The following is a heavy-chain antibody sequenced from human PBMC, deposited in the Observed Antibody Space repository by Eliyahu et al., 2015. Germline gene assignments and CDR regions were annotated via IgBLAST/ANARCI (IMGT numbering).Heavy chain of an antibody. Sequence: QVQLQQWGAGLLKPSETLSLSCAVYGGSFSGYYWSWIRQPPGKGLQWIGEINHSGSTNYNPTLESRVTISVDTSKNQISLRLSSVTAADTAVYYCARGRPGGSNTWYMHWGQGTLVTVSS. CDR1: GGSFSGYY. V-gene: IGHV4-34*01. D-gene: IGHD6-13*01. CDR3: ARGRPGGSNTWYMH. J-gene: IGHJ4*02. CDR2: INHSGST.